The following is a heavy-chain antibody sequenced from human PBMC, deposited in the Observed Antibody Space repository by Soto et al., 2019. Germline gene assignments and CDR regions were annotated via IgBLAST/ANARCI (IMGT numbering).Heavy chain of an antibody. CDR1: GFTFSDYY. V-gene: IGHV3-11*01. CDR2: ISSSGSTI. D-gene: IGHD6-13*01. CDR3: ARKPYSSSWSDY. Sequence: QVQLVESGGGLVKPGGSLRLSCAASGFTFSDYYMSWIRQAPGKWLEWVSYISSSGSTIYYADSVKGRFTISRDNAKNSLSLQMNSLRAEDLAVYYFARKPYSSSWSDYFCQGALVTVSS. J-gene: IGHJ4*02.